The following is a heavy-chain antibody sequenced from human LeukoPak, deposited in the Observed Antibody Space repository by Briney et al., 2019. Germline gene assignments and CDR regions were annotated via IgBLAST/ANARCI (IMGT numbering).Heavy chain of an antibody. Sequence: ASVKVSYKASGYTFTSYGISWVRQAPGQGLEWMGWISAYNGNTNYAQKLQGRVTMTTDTSTSTAYMELRSLRSDDTAVYYCARVMITFGDPMGDAFDIWGQGTMVTVSS. J-gene: IGHJ3*02. CDR3: ARVMITFGDPMGDAFDI. CDR2: ISAYNGNT. V-gene: IGHV1-18*04. D-gene: IGHD3-16*01. CDR1: GYTFTSYG.